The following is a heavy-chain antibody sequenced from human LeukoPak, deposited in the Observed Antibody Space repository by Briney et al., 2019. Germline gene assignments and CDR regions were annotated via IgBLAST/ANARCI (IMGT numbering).Heavy chain of an antibody. V-gene: IGHV3-7*05. D-gene: IGHD3-3*01. Sequence: GGSLRLSCAASGFTFGSYWMSWVRQAPGKGLEWVANIKQDGSEKYYVDSVKGRFTISRDNAKNSLYLQMNSLRAEDTAVYYCARDLDQDTYYDFWSGYLFDYWGQGTLVTVSS. CDR2: IKQDGSEK. CDR3: ARDLDQDTYYDFWSGYLFDY. CDR1: GFTFGSYW. J-gene: IGHJ4*02.